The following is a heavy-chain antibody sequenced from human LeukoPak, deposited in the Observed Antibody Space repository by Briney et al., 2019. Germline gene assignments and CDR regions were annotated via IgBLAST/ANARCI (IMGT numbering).Heavy chain of an antibody. CDR3: ARGLYGDYVFDY. V-gene: IGHV4-34*01. D-gene: IGHD4-17*01. Sequence: SETLSLTCAVYGGSFSGYYWSWIRQPPGKGLEWIGEINHSGSTNYNPSLKSRVTISVDTSKNQYSLKLSSVTAADTAVYYCARGLYGDYVFDYWGQGTLVTVSS. CDR1: GGSFSGYY. CDR2: INHSGST. J-gene: IGHJ4*02.